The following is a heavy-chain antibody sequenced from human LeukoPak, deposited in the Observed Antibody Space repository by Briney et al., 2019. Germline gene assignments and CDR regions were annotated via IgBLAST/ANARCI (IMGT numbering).Heavy chain of an antibody. D-gene: IGHD6-6*01. CDR2: INHSGDT. CDR1: GGSFSGYY. V-gene: IGHV4-34*01. J-gene: IGHJ2*01. Sequence: PSETLSLTCAVYGGSFSGYYWSGIRQPPGEGLEWIGEINHSGDTKYNPSLKSRVTILVDTSKNQFSLKLTSVTAADTAVYFCARVAAPQRTYWYFDLWGRGALSLSP. CDR3: ARVAAPQRTYWYFDL.